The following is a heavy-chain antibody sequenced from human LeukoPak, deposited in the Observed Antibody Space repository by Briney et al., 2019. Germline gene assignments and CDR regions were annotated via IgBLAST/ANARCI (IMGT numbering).Heavy chain of an antibody. V-gene: IGHV4-4*07. CDR3: ARDWWFGDVLLGDHALDI. CDR2: IYTSGST. J-gene: IGHJ3*02. CDR1: GGSLSSYY. D-gene: IGHD3-10*01. Sequence: PSETLSLTCTVSGGSLSSYYWSWVRQPAGKGLEWIGRIYTSGSTNYNPSLKSRVTMSVDTSKNQFSLKLSSVTAADTAVYFCARDWWFGDVLLGDHALDIWGQGTMVTVSS.